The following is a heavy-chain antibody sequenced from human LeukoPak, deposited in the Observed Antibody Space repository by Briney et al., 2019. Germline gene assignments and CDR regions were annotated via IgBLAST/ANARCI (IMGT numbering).Heavy chain of an antibody. CDR3: ARDKYSGSWDYYYNYYMDV. D-gene: IGHD6-13*01. Sequence: PSETLSLTCTVSGGSISSYYWSWIRQPPGKGLEWIGYIYYSGSTNYNPSLKSRVTISVDTSKNQFSLKLSSVTAADTAVYYCARDKYSGSWDYYYNYYMDVWGKGTTVTVSS. CDR1: GGSISSYY. V-gene: IGHV4-59*01. CDR2: IYYSGST. J-gene: IGHJ6*03.